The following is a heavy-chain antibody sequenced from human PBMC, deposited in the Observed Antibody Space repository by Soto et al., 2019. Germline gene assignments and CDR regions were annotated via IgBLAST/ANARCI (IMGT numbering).Heavy chain of an antibody. Sequence: GGSLRLSCAASGFTFSSYAMSWVRQAPGKGLEWASAISGSGGSTYYADSVKGRFTISRDNSKNTLYLQMNSLRAEDTAVYYCAKDLYYDSSGSHAFDIWGQGTMVTVSS. CDR3: AKDLYYDSSGSHAFDI. CDR1: GFTFSSYA. D-gene: IGHD3-22*01. J-gene: IGHJ3*02. V-gene: IGHV3-23*01. CDR2: ISGSGGST.